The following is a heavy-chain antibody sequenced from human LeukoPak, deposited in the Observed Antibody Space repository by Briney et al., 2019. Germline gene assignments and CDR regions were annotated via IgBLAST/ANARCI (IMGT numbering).Heavy chain of an antibody. CDR3: ARGRPVRYYYGSGSSPFDY. CDR2: IYTSGST. V-gene: IGHV4-4*07. D-gene: IGHD3-10*01. CDR1: GGSISSYY. Sequence: SETLSLTCTVSGGSISSYYWSWIRQPAGKGLEWIGRIYTSGSTNYNPSLKSRVTISVDTSKNQFSLKLSSVTAADTAVYYCARGRPVRYYYGSGSSPFDYWGQGTLVTVSS. J-gene: IGHJ4*02.